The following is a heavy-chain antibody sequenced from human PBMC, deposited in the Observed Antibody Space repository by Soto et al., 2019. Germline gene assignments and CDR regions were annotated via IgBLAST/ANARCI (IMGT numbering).Heavy chain of an antibody. V-gene: IGHV1-18*01. CDR3: ARGGYYDSSGSRNYHYYGMDG. CDR1: GHTFSSYG. CDR2: ISPYDDDT. J-gene: IGHJ6*02. D-gene: IGHD3-22*01. Sequence: ASVKVSCKASGHTFSSYGISWVRQAPGQGLEWLGWISPYDDDTKYAQNLQGRVRMTTDTSTTTVYMDLRSLRSDDTAIYYCARGGYYDSSGSRNYHYYGMDGWGQGTTVTVSS.